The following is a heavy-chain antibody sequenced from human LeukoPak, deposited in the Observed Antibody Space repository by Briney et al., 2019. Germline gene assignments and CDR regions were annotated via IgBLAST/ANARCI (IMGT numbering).Heavy chain of an antibody. CDR1: GGSFIGYY. D-gene: IGHD2-2*01. CDR2: INHSGST. J-gene: IGHJ3*02. CDR3: ARAKDIVVVPAAAGAFDI. Sequence: SETLSLTCAVYGGSFIGYYWSWIRQPPGKGLEWIGEINHSGSTNYNPSLKSRVTISVDTSKNQFSLKLSSVTAEDTAVYYCARAKDIVVVPAAAGAFDIWGQGTMVTVSS. V-gene: IGHV4-34*01.